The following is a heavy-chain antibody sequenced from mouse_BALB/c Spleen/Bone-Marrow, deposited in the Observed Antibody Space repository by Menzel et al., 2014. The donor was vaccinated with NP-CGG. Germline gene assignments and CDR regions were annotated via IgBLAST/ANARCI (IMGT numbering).Heavy chain of an antibody. Sequence: EVQLQQSGGGLVQPGEPLKLSCESNDFEFPSHDMSWVRKTPEKRLELVAAFNSDGGSTYYPDTMERRFIISRDNTKKTLYLQMSSLRSEDTALYYCARHHYGRAWFTYWGQGTLVTVSA. V-gene: IGHV5-2*01. J-gene: IGHJ3*01. CDR1: DFEFPSHD. D-gene: IGHD1-1*01. CDR2: FNSDGGST. CDR3: ARHHYGRAWFTY.